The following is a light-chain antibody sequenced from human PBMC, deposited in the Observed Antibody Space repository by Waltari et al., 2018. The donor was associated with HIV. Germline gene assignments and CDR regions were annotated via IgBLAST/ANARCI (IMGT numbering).Light chain of an antibody. V-gene: IGKV3-15*01. J-gene: IGKJ2*01. CDR2: DAS. Sequence: DIVMTQSPATLSVSPGERATLSCRASQSISNNLAWYQQKPGQAPRLLMYDASTRATGVPARFSGSGSGTEFTLTISSLQSEDSAVYYCQQYINWPPYTFGQGTKLEIK. CDR1: QSISNN. CDR3: QQYINWPPYT.